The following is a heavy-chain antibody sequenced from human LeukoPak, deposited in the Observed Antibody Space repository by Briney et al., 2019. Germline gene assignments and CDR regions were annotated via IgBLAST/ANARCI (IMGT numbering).Heavy chain of an antibody. CDR1: GGSISSYY. CDR2: IYTSGST. CDR3: ARDGGRNTNYYYMDV. Sequence: PSETLSLTCTDSGGSISSYYWSWIRQPAGKGLEWIGRIYTSGSTNYNPSLKSRVTMSVDTSKNQFSLKLSSVTAADTAVYYCARDGGRNTNYYYMDVWGKGTTVTVSS. J-gene: IGHJ6*03. V-gene: IGHV4-4*07. D-gene: IGHD1-26*01.